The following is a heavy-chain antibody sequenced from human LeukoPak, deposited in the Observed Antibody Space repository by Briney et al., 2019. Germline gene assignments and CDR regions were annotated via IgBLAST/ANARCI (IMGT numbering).Heavy chain of an antibody. J-gene: IGHJ4*02. CDR1: GFTFSSYG. CDR2: ISYDGSNK. D-gene: IGHD6-19*01. CDR3: AKGLYASGWYLFDY. Sequence: GRSLRLSCAASGFTFSSYGMHWVRQAPGKGLEWVAVISYDGSNKYYADSVKGRFTISRDNSMSTLFLQMNSLRAEDTALYYCAKGLYASGWYLFDYWGQGTLVTVSS. V-gene: IGHV3-30*18.